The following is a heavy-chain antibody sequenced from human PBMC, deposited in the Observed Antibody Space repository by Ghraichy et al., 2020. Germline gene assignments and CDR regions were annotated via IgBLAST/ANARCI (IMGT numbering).Heavy chain of an antibody. V-gene: IGHV1-18*04. CDR1: GYTFTSYG. Sequence: ASVKVSCKASGYTFTSYGISWVRQAPGQGLEWMGWISAYNGNTNYAQKLQGRVTMTTDTSTSTAYMELRSLRSDDTAVYYCARAVVVVAAHPGWFDPWGQGTLVTVSS. CDR2: ISAYNGNT. D-gene: IGHD2-15*01. J-gene: IGHJ5*02. CDR3: ARAVVVVAAHPGWFDP.